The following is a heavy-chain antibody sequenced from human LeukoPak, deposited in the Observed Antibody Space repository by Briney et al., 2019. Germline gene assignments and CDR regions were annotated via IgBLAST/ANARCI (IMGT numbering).Heavy chain of an antibody. CDR3: ARALAAAGPYYFDY. J-gene: IGHJ4*02. CDR2: IYYSGST. Sequence: SETLSLTCTVSGGSISSGGYYWSWIRQHPGKGLEWIGYIYYSGSTYYNPSLKSRVTISVDTSKNQFSLKLSSVTAADTAVYYCARALAAAGPYYFDYWGQGTLVTVSS. D-gene: IGHD6-13*01. CDR1: GGSISSGGYY. V-gene: IGHV4-31*03.